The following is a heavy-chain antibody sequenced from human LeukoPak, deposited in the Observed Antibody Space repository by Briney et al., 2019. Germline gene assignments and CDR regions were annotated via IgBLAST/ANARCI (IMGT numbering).Heavy chain of an antibody. J-gene: IGHJ4*02. V-gene: IGHV4-59*01. CDR2: FHYSGTT. Sequence: SETLSLTCAVSSGSISGYYWIWIRQSPGEGLEWIGHFHYSGTTDYNPSLKSRVTISLDTSRKQLSLKLSSVSAADTAVYYCARATAGNTYGATDSWGQGTLVTVSS. D-gene: IGHD5-18*01. CDR3: ARATAGNTYGATDS. CDR1: SGSISGYY.